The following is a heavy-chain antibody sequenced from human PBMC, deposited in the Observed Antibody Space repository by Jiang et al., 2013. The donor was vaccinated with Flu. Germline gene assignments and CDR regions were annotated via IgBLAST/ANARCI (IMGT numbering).Heavy chain of an antibody. V-gene: IGHV3-9*01. CDR1: GFTFDDYA. J-gene: IGHJ4*02. D-gene: IGHD2-2*02. CDR3: AKDALFSSNTWYYFDS. Sequence: VQLVESGGGLVQPGGSLRLSCAASGFTFDDYAMHWVRQVSGKGLEWISGIAWNSGKTGYADSVKGRFTISRDSASKSLVLQMNNLRPEDTAVYYCAKDALFSSNTWYYFDSWGQGTLVTVSS. CDR2: IAWNSGKT.